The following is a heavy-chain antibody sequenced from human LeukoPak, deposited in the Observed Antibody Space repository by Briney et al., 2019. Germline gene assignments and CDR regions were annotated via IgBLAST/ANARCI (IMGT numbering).Heavy chain of an antibody. CDR2: IYYSGST. Sequence: SETLSLTCTVSGGSISRNYWSWIRKSPGRGLEWLGYIYYSGSTHYNPSLKSRVTMSIDTSKNKFSLKLSSATAADTAIYYCATTYSRSGDDWFDPWGQGILVTVSS. J-gene: IGHJ5*02. V-gene: IGHV4-59*01. D-gene: IGHD2-21*01. CDR3: ATTYSRSGDDWFDP. CDR1: GGSISRNY.